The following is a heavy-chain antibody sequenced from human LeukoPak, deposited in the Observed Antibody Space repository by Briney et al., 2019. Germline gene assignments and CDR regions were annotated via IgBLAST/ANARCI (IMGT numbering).Heavy chain of an antibody. D-gene: IGHD6-13*01. J-gene: IGHJ2*01. CDR1: GGTFSSYA. CDR2: IIPILGIA. Sequence: ASVKVSCKASGGTFSSYAISWVRQAPGQGLEWMGSIIPILGIANYAQKFQGRVTITADKSTSTAYMELSSLRSEDTAVYYCARDRRIAAAVDRNWYFDLWGRGTLVTVSS. CDR3: ARDRRIAAAVDRNWYFDL. V-gene: IGHV1-69*04.